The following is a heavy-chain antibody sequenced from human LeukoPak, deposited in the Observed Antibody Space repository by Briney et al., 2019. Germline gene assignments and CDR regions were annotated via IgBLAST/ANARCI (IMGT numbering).Heavy chain of an antibody. J-gene: IGHJ4*02. V-gene: IGHV1-69*06. Sequence: GSSVTVSCMASGGTFSSHAISWVRQAPGQGLEWMGGIIPIFATANYAQKFQGRVTTTADKATSTAYMELSSLRSEDTAVYYCAGGRTDIVVVPATLRNYYFDYWGQGTLVTVSS. D-gene: IGHD2-2*01. CDR3: AGGRTDIVVVPATLRNYYFDY. CDR1: GGTFSSHA. CDR2: IIPIFATA.